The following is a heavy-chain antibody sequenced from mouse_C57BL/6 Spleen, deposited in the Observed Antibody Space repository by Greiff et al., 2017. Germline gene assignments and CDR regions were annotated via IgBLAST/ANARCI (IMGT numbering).Heavy chain of an antibody. J-gene: IGHJ4*01. CDR3: ARRIFYDYDGNYAMDY. Sequence: QVQLQQPGAELVKPGASVKLSCKASGYTFTSYWMQWVKQRPGQGLEWIGEIDPSDSYTNYNQKFKGKATLTVDPSSSTAYMQLSSLTSEDSAVYYCARRIFYDYDGNYAMDYWGQGTSVTVSS. V-gene: IGHV1-50*01. D-gene: IGHD2-4*01. CDR1: GYTFTSYW. CDR2: IDPSDSYT.